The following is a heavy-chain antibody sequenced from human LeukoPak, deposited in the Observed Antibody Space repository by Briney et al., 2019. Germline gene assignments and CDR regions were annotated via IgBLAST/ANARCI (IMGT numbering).Heavy chain of an antibody. CDR2: ISESGSGT. V-gene: IGHV3-23*01. CDR1: GFTFNTCA. J-gene: IGHJ4*02. CDR3: AKGVFGVNRAFDY. Sequence: PGGSLRLSCEASGFTFNTCAMSWVRQAPGKGQEWVSAISESGSGTYYADSVKGRFTISRDNSKNTLSLQMNSLRVDDTALYYCAKGVFGVNRAFDYWGQGTLVTVSS. D-gene: IGHD3-3*01.